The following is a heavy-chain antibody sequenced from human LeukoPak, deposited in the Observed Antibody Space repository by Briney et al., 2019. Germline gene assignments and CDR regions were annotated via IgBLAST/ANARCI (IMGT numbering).Heavy chain of an antibody. CDR1: GFTFDDYA. Sequence: GGSLRLSCAASGFTFDDYAMHWVRQAPGKGLEWVSGISWNSGSIGYADSVRGRFTISRDNAKNSLYLQMNSLRAEDTALYYCAKGYCSSISCLVDYWGQGTLVTVSS. J-gene: IGHJ4*02. CDR3: AKGYCSSISCLVDY. CDR2: ISWNSGSI. D-gene: IGHD2-2*01. V-gene: IGHV3-9*01.